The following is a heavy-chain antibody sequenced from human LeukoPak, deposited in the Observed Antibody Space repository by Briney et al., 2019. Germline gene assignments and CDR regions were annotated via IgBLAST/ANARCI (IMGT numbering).Heavy chain of an antibody. CDR3: ARHLYSNYAQVPFDP. CDR2: MYYSGST. V-gene: IGHV4-59*08. CDR1: GGSISSYY. Sequence: PSETLSLTCTVSGGSISSYYWSWIRQPPGKGLEWIGYMYYSGSTNYNPSLKSRVTISVDTSKNQFSLKLSSVTAADTAVYYCARHLYSNYAQVPFDPWGQGTLVTVSS. J-gene: IGHJ5*02. D-gene: IGHD4-11*01.